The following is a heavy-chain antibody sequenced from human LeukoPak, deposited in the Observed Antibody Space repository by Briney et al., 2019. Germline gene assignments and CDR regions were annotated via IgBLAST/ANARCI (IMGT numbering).Heavy chain of an antibody. Sequence: GGSLRLSCAASGFTFDDYAMHWVRQAPGKGLEWVSLISGGGGSTSYADSVKGRFTISRDNSKGSLYLQMNSLTTEDTALYYCAKVLGSSSWYSLGYWGQGTLVTVSS. CDR3: AKVLGSSSWYSLGY. CDR1: GFTFDDYA. V-gene: IGHV3-43*02. J-gene: IGHJ4*02. D-gene: IGHD6-13*01. CDR2: ISGGGGST.